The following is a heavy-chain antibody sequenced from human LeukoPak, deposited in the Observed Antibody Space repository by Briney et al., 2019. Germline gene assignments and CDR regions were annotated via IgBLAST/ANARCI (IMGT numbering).Heavy chain of an antibody. D-gene: IGHD6-6*01. Sequence: ASVKVSCKASGGTFSSYAISWVRQAPGQGLEWMGGIIPIFGTANYAQKFQGRVTITADESTSTAYMELSSLRSEDTAVYYCARVDYSSSNDYYYYYMDVWGKGTTVTVSS. CDR2: IIPIFGTA. J-gene: IGHJ6*03. CDR3: ARVDYSSSNDYYYYYMDV. V-gene: IGHV1-69*13. CDR1: GGTFSSYA.